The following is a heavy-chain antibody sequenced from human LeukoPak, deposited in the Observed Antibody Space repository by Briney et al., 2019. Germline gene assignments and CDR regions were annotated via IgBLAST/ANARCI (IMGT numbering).Heavy chain of an antibody. V-gene: IGHV3-23*01. CDR3: AKKEGETSFSCYMDV. CDR1: GFTLSSFA. D-gene: IGHD2-21*01. CDR2: IIGGGRTT. J-gene: IGHJ6*03. Sequence: GGSLRLACAASGFTLSSFAMRWVRQAPGKGLEWVSGIIGGGRTTFYADSVKGRFTISRDNSKNTLYLQMNSLRAEDTAIYYCAKKEGETSFSCYMDVWGKRTTVTVSS.